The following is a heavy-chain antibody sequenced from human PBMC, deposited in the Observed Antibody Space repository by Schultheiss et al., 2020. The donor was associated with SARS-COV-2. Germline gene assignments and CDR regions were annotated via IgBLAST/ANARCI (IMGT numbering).Heavy chain of an antibody. V-gene: IGHV1-69*13. Sequence: SVKVSCKASGGTFSSYAISWVRQAPGQGLEWMGGIIPIFGTANYAQKFQGRVTITADESTSTAYMELSSLRSDDTAVYYCAREAVVVVAATLPSNYYYYMDVWGKGTTVTVSS. CDR3: AREAVVVVAATLPSNYYYYMDV. CDR2: IIPIFGTA. CDR1: GGTFSSYA. J-gene: IGHJ6*03. D-gene: IGHD2-15*01.